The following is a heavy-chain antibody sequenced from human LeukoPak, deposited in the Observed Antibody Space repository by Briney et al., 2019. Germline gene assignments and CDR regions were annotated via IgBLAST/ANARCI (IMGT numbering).Heavy chain of an antibody. D-gene: IGHD1-26*01. CDR2: INPSGGST. CDR1: GYTFTSYY. CDR3: ARGGATTSIDY. Sequence: ASVKVSCKASGYTFTSYYMHWVRQAPGQGLEWMGIINPSGGSTSYAQKFQGRVTMTRDMSTSTVYMELRSLRLDDTAVYYCARGGATTSIDYWGQGTLVTVSS. V-gene: IGHV1-46*01. J-gene: IGHJ4*02.